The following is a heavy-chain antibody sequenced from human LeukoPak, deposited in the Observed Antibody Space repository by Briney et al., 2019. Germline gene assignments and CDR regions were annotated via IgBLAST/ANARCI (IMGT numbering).Heavy chain of an antibody. J-gene: IGHJ3*02. Sequence: ASAKVSCKASGGTFSSYAISWVRQAPGQGLEWMGGIIPIFGIANYAQKFQGRVTITADKSTSTAYMDLSSLKASDTAMYYCARPYSGSYYDAFDIWGQGTMVTVSS. V-gene: IGHV1-69*10. CDR3: ARPYSGSYYDAFDI. D-gene: IGHD1-26*01. CDR2: IIPIFGIA. CDR1: GGTFSSYA.